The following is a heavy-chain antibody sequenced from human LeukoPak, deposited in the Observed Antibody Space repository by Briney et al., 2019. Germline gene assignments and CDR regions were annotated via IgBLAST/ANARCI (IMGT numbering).Heavy chain of an antibody. D-gene: IGHD5-18*01. CDR2: IYHSGIT. J-gene: IGHJ4*02. CDR3: ARHGWIQLGHFDY. CDR1: GYSIRSGFY. Sequence: PSETLSLTCTVSGYSIRSGFYWGWIRQPPGKGLEWIGNIYHSGITYSTPSLKSRVTISVDTSKNQFSLKLSSVTAADTAVYYCARHGWIQLGHFDYWGQGTLVTVSS. V-gene: IGHV4-38-2*02.